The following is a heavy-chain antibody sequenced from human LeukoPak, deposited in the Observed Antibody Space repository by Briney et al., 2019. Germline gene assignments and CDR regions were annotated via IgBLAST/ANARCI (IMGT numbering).Heavy chain of an antibody. D-gene: IGHD5-24*01. CDR2: ISSSSSYI. J-gene: IGHJ4*02. V-gene: IGHV3-21*01. CDR1: GFTFSSYS. Sequence: GGSLRLSCAASGFTFSSYSMNWVRQAPGKGLEWVSSISSSSSYIYYADSVKGRSTISRDNAKNSLYLQMNSLRAEDTAVYYCARDEEMATIGAFDYWGQGTLVTVSS. CDR3: ARDEEMATIGAFDY.